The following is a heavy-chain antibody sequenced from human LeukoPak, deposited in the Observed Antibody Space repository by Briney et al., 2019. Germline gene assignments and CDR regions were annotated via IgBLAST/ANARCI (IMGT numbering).Heavy chain of an antibody. CDR3: ARSRNSYDTSGYCSFDY. Sequence: SETLSLTCTVSGGSIRSFYWSWIRQPPGKALEWIGFIHSSGRSNYNPSLRSRGIMSVDTSENQVSLSLSSVTAADTAIYYCARSRNSYDTSGYCSFDYWGQGTLVTVSS. V-gene: IGHV4-59*01. D-gene: IGHD3-22*01. CDR1: GGSIRSFY. CDR2: IHSSGRS. J-gene: IGHJ4*02.